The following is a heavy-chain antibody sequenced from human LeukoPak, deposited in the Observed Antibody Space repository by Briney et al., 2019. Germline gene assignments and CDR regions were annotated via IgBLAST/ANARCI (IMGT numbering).Heavy chain of an antibody. Sequence: ASVKVSCKASGYTFTSYAMHWVRQAPGQRLEWMGWINAGNGNTKYSQKFQGRVTITRDTSASTAYMELSSLRSEDTAVYYCASDEIAVAGFDYWGQGTLVTVSS. CDR1: GYTFTSYA. CDR2: INAGNGNT. CDR3: ASDEIAVAGFDY. J-gene: IGHJ4*02. D-gene: IGHD6-19*01. V-gene: IGHV1-3*01.